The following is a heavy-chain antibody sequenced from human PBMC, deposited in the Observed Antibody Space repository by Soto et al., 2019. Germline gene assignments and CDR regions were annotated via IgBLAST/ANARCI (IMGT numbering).Heavy chain of an antibody. Sequence: EVQLVESGGGLVQPGGSLRLSCAASGFSFSDHYMDWVRQAPGKGLEWVGRVRNKVNSYTTEYAASVKGRFTVSRDDSKSALYLQMNSLKIEDTAVYYSTRVKSSSWSLDALDIWGRGTMVTVSS. V-gene: IGHV3-72*01. J-gene: IGHJ3*02. D-gene: IGHD2-15*01. CDR1: GFSFSDHY. CDR3: TRVKSSSWSLDALDI. CDR2: VRNKVNSYTT.